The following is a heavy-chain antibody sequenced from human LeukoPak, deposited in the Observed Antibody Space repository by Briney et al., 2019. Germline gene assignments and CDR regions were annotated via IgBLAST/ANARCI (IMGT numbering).Heavy chain of an antibody. D-gene: IGHD1-1*01. CDR2: IGATGDT. CDR3: VLGAYWNDDKNAFHI. J-gene: IGHJ3*02. V-gene: IGHV3-13*01. CDR1: GLTFSSYD. Sequence: GGSLRLSCAASGLTFSSYDMHWVRQAAGKGLEWVSSIGATGDTYYIDSVKGRFTISRGNAKKSLYLQVSSLRVEDTAVYFCVLGAYWNDDKNAFHIWGPGTMVIVSS.